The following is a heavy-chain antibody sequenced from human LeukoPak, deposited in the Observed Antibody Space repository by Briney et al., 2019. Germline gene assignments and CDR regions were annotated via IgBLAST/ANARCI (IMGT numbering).Heavy chain of an antibody. CDR3: ARDILALEGDYLFDY. V-gene: IGHV1-69*05. J-gene: IGHJ4*02. CDR1: GGTFSSYA. D-gene: IGHD4-17*01. CDR2: IIPIFGTA. Sequence: SVKVSCKASGGTFSSYAISWVRQAPGQGLEWMGRIIPIFGTANYAQKFQGRVTITTDESTSTAYMELSSLRSEDTAAYYCARDILALEGDYLFDYWGQGTLVAVSS.